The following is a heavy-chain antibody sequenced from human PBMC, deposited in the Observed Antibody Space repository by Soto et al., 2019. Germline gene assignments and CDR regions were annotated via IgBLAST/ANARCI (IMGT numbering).Heavy chain of an antibody. CDR1: GFTFSSYA. Sequence: GGSLRLSCAASGFTFSSYAMSWVRQAPGKGLEWVGRIRSKTDGGTTDYAAPVKGRFTISRDDSKNTLYLQMNSLKTEDTAVYYCTTARSPPQIAVPEWGQGTLVTVSS. D-gene: IGHD6-19*01. J-gene: IGHJ4*02. CDR2: IRSKTDGGTT. V-gene: IGHV3-15*01. CDR3: TTARSPPQIAVPE.